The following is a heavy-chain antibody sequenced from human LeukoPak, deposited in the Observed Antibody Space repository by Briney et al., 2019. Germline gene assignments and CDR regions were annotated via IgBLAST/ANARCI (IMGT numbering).Heavy chain of an antibody. V-gene: IGHV1-18*01. J-gene: IGHJ6*02. Sequence: GASVKVSCKASGYTFTSYGISWVRQDPGQGLEWMGWISAYNGNTNYAQKLQGRVTMTTDTSTSTAYMELRSLRSDDTAVYYCAVGGAARQNYYYGMDVWGQGTTVTVSS. D-gene: IGHD6-6*01. CDR2: ISAYNGNT. CDR1: GYTFTSYG. CDR3: AVGGAARQNYYYGMDV.